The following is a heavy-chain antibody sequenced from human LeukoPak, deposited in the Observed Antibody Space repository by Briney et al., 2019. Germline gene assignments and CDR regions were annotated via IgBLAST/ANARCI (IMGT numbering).Heavy chain of an antibody. V-gene: IGHV3-20*04. J-gene: IGHJ4*02. CDR2: INWSGGST. CDR3: ARAPITSPFYFDY. Sequence: GGSLRLSCTASGFAFDEHGVSWVRQVPGKGLEWVSGINWSGGSTGYADPLRGRFTISRDNAKNSLYLQMDSLRAEDTALYYCARAPITSPFYFDYWGQGTLVTVSS. CDR1: GFAFDEHG. D-gene: IGHD2-2*01.